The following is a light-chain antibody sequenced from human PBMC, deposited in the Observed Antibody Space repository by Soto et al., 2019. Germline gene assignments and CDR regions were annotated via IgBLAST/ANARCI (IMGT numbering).Light chain of an antibody. CDR3: SSYAGSKNYV. J-gene: IGLJ1*01. CDR1: SRDVGGYNF. CDR2: DVS. Sequence: HSVLNQPPSASRAPGEAVTISRTGKSRDVGGYNFVSWFQHHPGKAPKLMIYDVSKRPSGVPDRFSGSKSGNTASLTVSGLQAEDEADYYCSSYAGSKNYVFGTGTKVTVL. V-gene: IGLV2-8*01.